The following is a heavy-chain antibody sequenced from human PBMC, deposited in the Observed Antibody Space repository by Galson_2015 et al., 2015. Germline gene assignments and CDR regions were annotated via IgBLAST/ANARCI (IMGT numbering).Heavy chain of an antibody. Sequence: QSGAEVKKPGESLRISCKGSGYSFTSYWISWVRQMPGKGLEWMGRIDPSDSYTNYSPSFQGHVTISADKSISTAYLQWSSLKASDTAMYYCARQTIGYCSSTSCYGGIGWYFDLWGRGALVTVSS. V-gene: IGHV5-10-1*01. CDR2: IDPSDSYT. CDR1: GYSFTSYW. D-gene: IGHD2-2*01. J-gene: IGHJ2*01. CDR3: ARQTIGYCSSTSCYGGIGWYFDL.